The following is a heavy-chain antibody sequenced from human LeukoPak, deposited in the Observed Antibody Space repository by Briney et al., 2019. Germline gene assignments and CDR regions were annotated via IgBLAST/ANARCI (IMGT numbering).Heavy chain of an antibody. CDR1: GFTFSSYE. V-gene: IGHV3-53*01. CDR3: AREDGADDY. Sequence: GGSLRLSCAASGFTFSSYEMSWVRQAPGKGLEWVSVIYSGGSTYYADSVKGRFTISRDNSKNTLYLQMNSLRAEDTAVYYCAREDGADDYWGQGTLVTVSS. J-gene: IGHJ4*02. CDR2: IYSGGST.